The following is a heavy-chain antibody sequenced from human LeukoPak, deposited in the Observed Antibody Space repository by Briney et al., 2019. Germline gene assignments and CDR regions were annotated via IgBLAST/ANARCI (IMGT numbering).Heavy chain of an antibody. Sequence: GASVNVSCKASGYTLTGDYMHWVRQAPGQGPEGMGWINPNSGGTNYAQQLQGRVTMTRDTSISTAYLELSRLRSDDTPVYDCARDYYYGSGLDDYWGQGTLVTVSS. CDR1: GYTLTGDY. CDR2: INPNSGGT. D-gene: IGHD3-22*01. V-gene: IGHV1-2*02. J-gene: IGHJ4*02. CDR3: ARDYYYGSGLDDY.